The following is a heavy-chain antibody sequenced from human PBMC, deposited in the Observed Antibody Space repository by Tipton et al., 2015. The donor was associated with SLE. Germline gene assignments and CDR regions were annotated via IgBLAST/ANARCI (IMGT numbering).Heavy chain of an antibody. Sequence: TLSLTCTVSGDSISSSTYFWVWFSQPPGKGLEWIGTVHYSGENYYNPSLKSRVTTSVDTSKSQFSLKLTSLTAADTALYYCARQVGAGRWCFDLWGRGTLVTVSS. J-gene: IGHJ2*01. V-gene: IGHV4-39*07. CDR3: ARQVGAGRWCFDL. CDR2: VHYSGEN. D-gene: IGHD1-26*01. CDR1: GDSISSSTYF.